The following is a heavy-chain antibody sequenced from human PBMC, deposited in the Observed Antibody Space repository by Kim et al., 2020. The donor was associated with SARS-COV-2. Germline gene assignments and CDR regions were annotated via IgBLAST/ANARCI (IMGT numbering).Heavy chain of an antibody. Sequence: DSVKGRFTISRDNAKNTLYLQMNSLRAEDTAVYYCAKDPAYRYGPNWFDPWGQGTLVTVSS. D-gene: IGHD5-18*01. CDR3: AKDPAYRYGPNWFDP. V-gene: IGHV3-23*01. J-gene: IGHJ5*02.